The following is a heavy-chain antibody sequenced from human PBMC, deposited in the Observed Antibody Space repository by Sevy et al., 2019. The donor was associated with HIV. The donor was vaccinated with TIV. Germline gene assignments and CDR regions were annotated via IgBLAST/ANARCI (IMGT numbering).Heavy chain of an antibody. CDR2: IDSSGTTI. V-gene: IGHV3-48*02. D-gene: IGHD2-15*01. CDR3: VRGLVVVQLWGEDY. Sequence: GGSLRLSCAASGFTFSMYAMKWVRQAPGKGLEWISYIDSSGTTIHYADSVQGRFTISRDNAKNSLYLQMNNLRDEDTAVYYCVRGLVVVQLWGEDYWGQGTLVTVSS. CDR1: GFTFSMYA. J-gene: IGHJ4*02.